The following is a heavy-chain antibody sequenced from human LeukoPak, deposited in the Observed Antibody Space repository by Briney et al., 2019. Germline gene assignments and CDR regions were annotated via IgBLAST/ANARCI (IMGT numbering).Heavy chain of an antibody. CDR1: GFTFSSYA. CDR3: ARPAPLTGYSH. V-gene: IGHV3-23*01. J-gene: IGHJ4*02. CDR2: LVGSGFTI. Sequence: GGSPRLSCAASGFTFSSYAMSWVRQAPGKGLEWVSTLVGSGFTIYYSDSVKGRFTISRDNSKNTVYLLMNSLRAEDTAVYYCARPAPLTGYSHWGQGTLVTVSS. D-gene: IGHD3-9*01.